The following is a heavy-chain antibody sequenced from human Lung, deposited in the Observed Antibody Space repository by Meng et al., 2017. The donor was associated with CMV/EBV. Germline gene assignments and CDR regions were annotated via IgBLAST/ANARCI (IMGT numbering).Heavy chain of an antibody. J-gene: IGHJ5*02. CDR1: GFSLSTSEVG. Sequence: ITLKESGPPLVKPTQTLTLTCTFSGFSLSTSEVGVGWIRQPPGKALEWLAVIYWDDDKRYSPSLKSRLTITKDTSKNQVVLTLTNMDPVDTATYYCALFTRSWFDPWGQGTLVTVS. CDR3: ALFTRSWFDP. CDR2: IYWDDDK. V-gene: IGHV2-5*02. D-gene: IGHD2-2*01.